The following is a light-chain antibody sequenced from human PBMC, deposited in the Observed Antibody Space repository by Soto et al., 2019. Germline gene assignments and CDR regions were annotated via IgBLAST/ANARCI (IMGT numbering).Light chain of an antibody. V-gene: IGKV1-39*01. CDR3: QRSFSTHLT. CDR1: QSISSY. Sequence: DIQMTQSPSSLSASVGDRVTITCRASQSISSYLHWYQQKPGKAPKLLIYAASSLQSGVPSRFSGSGSGTDFTLTISSRQPEDFATYYCQRSFSTHLTFGGGTKVEIK. J-gene: IGKJ4*01. CDR2: AAS.